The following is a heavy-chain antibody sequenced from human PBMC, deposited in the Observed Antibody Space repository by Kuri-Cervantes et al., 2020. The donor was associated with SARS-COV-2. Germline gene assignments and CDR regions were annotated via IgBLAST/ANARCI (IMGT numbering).Heavy chain of an antibody. J-gene: IGHJ3*02. V-gene: IGHV3-23*01. CDR1: GFTFSSYA. Sequence: GESLKISCAASGFTFSSYAMSWVRQAPGKGLEWVSATSGSGGSTYYADSVKGRFTISRDNSKNTLYLEMNSLRAEDTAVYYCAKEIGGYCSSTSCSDAFVIWGQGTMVTVSS. CDR3: AKEIGGYCSSTSCSDAFVI. CDR2: TSGSGGST. D-gene: IGHD2-2*01.